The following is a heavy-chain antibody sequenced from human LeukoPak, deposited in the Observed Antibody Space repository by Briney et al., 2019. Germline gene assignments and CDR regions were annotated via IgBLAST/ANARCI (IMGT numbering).Heavy chain of an antibody. Sequence: MASETLSLTCNVSGESISSHYWSWTRQSPGKGLEWIGYVTNSGTTKFNPSLKSRVTISRDTSKNQISLRLSSVTAADTAVYYCARAGVDTVKIPIPGDAFDIWGQGTMVTVSS. CDR3: ARAGVDTVKIPIPGDAFDI. CDR1: GESISSHY. J-gene: IGHJ3*02. V-gene: IGHV4-59*11. D-gene: IGHD5-18*01. CDR2: VTNSGTT.